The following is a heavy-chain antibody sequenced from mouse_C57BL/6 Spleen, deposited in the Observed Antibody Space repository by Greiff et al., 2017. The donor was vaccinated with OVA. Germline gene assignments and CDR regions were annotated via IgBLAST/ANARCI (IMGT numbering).Heavy chain of an antibody. D-gene: IGHD2-1*01. Sequence: VQLQQPGAELVKPGASVKLSCKASGYTFTSYWMHWVKQRPGQGLEWIGMIHPNSGSTNYNEKFKSKATLTVDKSSSTAYMQLSSLKSEDSAVYYCARNGNYVDYFDYWGQGTTLTVSS. CDR1: GYTFTSYW. V-gene: IGHV1-64*01. CDR2: IHPNSGST. CDR3: ARNGNYVDYFDY. J-gene: IGHJ2*01.